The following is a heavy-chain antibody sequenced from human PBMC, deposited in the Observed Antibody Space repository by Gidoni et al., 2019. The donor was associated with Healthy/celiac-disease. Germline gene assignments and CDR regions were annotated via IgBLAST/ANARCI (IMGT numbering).Heavy chain of an antibody. J-gene: IGHJ4*02. V-gene: IGHV1-18*04. CDR3: ARTHPEVVTPRHDY. Sequence: QVQLVQSGAEVKKPGASGKVSCKASGYTFTSYGISWVRHAPGQGLEWLGWISAYNGNTNYAQKLQGRVTMTADTSTSTAYMELRSLRSDATAVSCCARTHPEVVTPRHDYWGQGTLVTVSS. D-gene: IGHD2-21*02. CDR2: ISAYNGNT. CDR1: GYTFTSYG.